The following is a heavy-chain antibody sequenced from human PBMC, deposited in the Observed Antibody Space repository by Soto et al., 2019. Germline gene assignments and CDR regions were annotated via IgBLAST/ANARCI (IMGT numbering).Heavy chain of an antibody. CDR3: ASDRSSGWDQGYGMDV. CDR1: GGSISTYY. J-gene: IGHJ6*02. Sequence: SETLSLTCTVSGGSISTYYWSWIRQPPVKVLEWIGYIYYSGSTSYNPSLKSRVTISVDTSKNQFSLKLRSVTAADTAVYYCASDRSSGWDQGYGMDVWGQGTTVTVSS. V-gene: IGHV4-59*01. CDR2: IYYSGST. D-gene: IGHD6-19*01.